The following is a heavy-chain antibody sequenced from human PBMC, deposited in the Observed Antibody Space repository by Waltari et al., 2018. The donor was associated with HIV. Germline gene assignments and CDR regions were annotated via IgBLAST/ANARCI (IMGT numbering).Heavy chain of an antibody. Sequence: SCFVSNFSVSSNYFTWVRQSPTRGLEWVATIYPDGTTHYPNSVKDRFVISRDTSKNIVFLLMKYLLFDDSAKYFCTRGVRYLGPWGQGTQVTVSS. D-gene: IGHD3-16*02. CDR1: NFSVSSNY. J-gene: IGHJ5*02. CDR3: TRGVRYLGP. V-gene: IGHV3-53*05. CDR2: IYPDGTT.